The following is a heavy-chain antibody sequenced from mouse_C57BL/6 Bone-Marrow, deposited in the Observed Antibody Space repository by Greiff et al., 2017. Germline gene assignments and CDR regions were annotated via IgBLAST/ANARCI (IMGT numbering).Heavy chain of an antibody. Sequence: EVKLVESGGGLVKPGGSLKLSCAASGFTFSDYGMHWVRQAPEKGLEWVAYISSGSSTIYYADTVKGRFPISRDNAKNTLFLQMTSLRSGDTAMYYCARGELGPYWYFDVWGTGTTVTVTS. CDR2: ISSGSSTI. D-gene: IGHD4-1*01. CDR3: ARGELGPYWYFDV. J-gene: IGHJ1*03. V-gene: IGHV5-17*01. CDR1: GFTFSDYG.